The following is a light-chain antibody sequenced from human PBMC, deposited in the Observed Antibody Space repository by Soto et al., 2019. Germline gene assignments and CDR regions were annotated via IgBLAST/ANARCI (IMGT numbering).Light chain of an antibody. V-gene: IGKV2-28*01. CDR3: MQARQSPIT. Sequence: DIVMTQSPLSLPVTPGEPASISCRSSQSLLHSDGYNYLEWYLQKPGQSPQLLIYVASNRASGVSDRFGGSGSGTDFTLKISRVEAEDVGVYYCMQARQSPITFGQGTRLEIK. J-gene: IGKJ5*01. CDR1: QSLLHSDGYNY. CDR2: VAS.